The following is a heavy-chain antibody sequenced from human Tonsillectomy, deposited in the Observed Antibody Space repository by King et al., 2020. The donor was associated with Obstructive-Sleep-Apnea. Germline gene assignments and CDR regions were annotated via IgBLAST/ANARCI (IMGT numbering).Heavy chain of an antibody. CDR2: IYYSGST. CDR1: GGSVSSGSYY. CDR3: ARDSSSWESYYYYGMDV. J-gene: IGHJ6*02. D-gene: IGHD6-13*01. V-gene: IGHV4-61*01. Sequence: QLQESGPGLVKPSETLSLTCTVSGGSVSSGSYYWSWIRQPPGKGLEWIGYIYYSGSTNYNPSLKSRVTISVDTSKNQFSLKLSSVTAADTAVYYCARDSSSWESYYYYGMDVWGQGTTVTVSS.